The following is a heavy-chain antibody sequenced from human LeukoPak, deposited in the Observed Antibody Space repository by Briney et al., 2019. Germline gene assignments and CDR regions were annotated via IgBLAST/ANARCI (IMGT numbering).Heavy chain of an antibody. CDR2: ISSSSSYI. V-gene: IGHV3-21*01. J-gene: IGHJ4*02. CDR1: GFTFSSYS. CDR3: ARDPSSGWFDY. Sequence: GGSLRLSCAASGFTFSSYSMNWVRQAPGKGLEWVSSISSSSSYIYYADSVKGRFTISGDNAENSLYLQMNSLRAEDTAVYYCARDPSSGWFDYWGQGTLVTVSS. D-gene: IGHD6-19*01.